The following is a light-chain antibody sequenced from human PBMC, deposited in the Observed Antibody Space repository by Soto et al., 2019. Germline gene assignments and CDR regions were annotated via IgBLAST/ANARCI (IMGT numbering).Light chain of an antibody. J-gene: IGKJ1*01. CDR3: QQRSNWPQT. Sequence: EIVLTQSPGTLSLSPGERATLSCRASQSVSSNYLAWYQQKPGQAPRLLISESSNRATGIAARFSGSGSGTDFPLTISSLEPEDFAVYYCQQRSNWPQTFGQGTKVDI. CDR1: QSVSSNY. V-gene: IGKV3-11*01. CDR2: ESS.